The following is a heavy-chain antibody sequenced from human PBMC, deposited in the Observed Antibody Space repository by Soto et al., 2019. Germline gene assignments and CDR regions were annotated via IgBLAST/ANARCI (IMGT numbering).Heavy chain of an antibody. CDR1: GGSISSYY. CDR2: IYYSGST. D-gene: IGHD6-13*01. J-gene: IGHJ6*02. V-gene: IGHV4-59*01. CDR3: AREGAGYSSSWYARGYYYYGMDV. Sequence: PSETLSLTCTVSGGSISSYYWSWIRQPPGKGLEWIGYIYYSGSTNYNPSLKSRVTISVDTSKNQFSLKLSSVTAADTAVYYCAREGAGYSSSWYARGYYYYGMDVWGQGTTVTVSS.